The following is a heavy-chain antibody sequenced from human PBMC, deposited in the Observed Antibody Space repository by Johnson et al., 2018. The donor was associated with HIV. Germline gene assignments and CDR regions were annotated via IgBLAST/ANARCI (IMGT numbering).Heavy chain of an antibody. CDR3: ARGSYDGDAFDL. CDR2: IAATGDT. D-gene: IGHD1-26*01. Sequence: VQLVESGGGLVQPGGSLRISCAASGFTFSNYDMHWVRQTAGRRLEWVSGIAATGDTYYPGSVKGRFTVSRENARNSLYLQLNSLRAGDSALYYCARGSYDGDAFDLWGQGTMVTVSS. V-gene: IGHV3-13*01. J-gene: IGHJ3*01. CDR1: GFTFSNYD.